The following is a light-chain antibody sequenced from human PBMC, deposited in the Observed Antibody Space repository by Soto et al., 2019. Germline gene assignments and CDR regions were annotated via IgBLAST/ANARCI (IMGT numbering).Light chain of an antibody. CDR3: QQYNTYLT. V-gene: IGKV1-5*03. J-gene: IGKJ1*01. Sequence: IQMTQSPSTLSASVGDRVTITCRASQNIYTWLAWYQQKPGKAPKLLIYKASSLKNGVPSRFSGSGSGTEITLTISSLQPDDFATYNCQQYNTYLTFGQGTKVDIK. CDR2: KAS. CDR1: QNIYTW.